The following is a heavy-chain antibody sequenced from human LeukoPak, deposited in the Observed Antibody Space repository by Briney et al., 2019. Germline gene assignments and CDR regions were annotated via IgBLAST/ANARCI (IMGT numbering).Heavy chain of an antibody. CDR1: GFTFSSYG. CDR3: ARLKYQLLSAAFDI. V-gene: IGHV3-33*01. CDR2: IWYDGSNK. D-gene: IGHD2-2*01. J-gene: IGHJ3*02. Sequence: PGGSLRLSCAASGFTFSSYGMHWVRQAPGKGLEWVAVIWYDGSNKYYADSVKGRFTISRDNSKNTLHLQMNSLRAEDTAVYYCARLKYQLLSAAFDIWGQGTMVTVSS.